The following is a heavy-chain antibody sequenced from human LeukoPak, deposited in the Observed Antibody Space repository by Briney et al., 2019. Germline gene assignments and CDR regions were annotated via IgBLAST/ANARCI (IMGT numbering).Heavy chain of an antibody. CDR1: GFTVSSNY. Sequence: GGSLRLSCAASGFTVSSNYMSWVRQAPGKGLEWVSVIYSGGSTYYADSVKGRFTISRDNSKNTLYLQMNSLRAEDTAVYYCARGPSMTTVSDYWGQETLVTVSS. CDR2: IYSGGST. D-gene: IGHD4-17*01. J-gene: IGHJ4*02. V-gene: IGHV3-66*01. CDR3: ARGPSMTTVSDY.